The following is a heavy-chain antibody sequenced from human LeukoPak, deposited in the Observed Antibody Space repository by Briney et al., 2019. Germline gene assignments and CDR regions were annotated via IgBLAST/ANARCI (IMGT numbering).Heavy chain of an antibody. Sequence: QPGGSLRLSCAASGFTFGIYEMNCVRQAPGKGLEWVSYISSGGSSKHYADCVRGRFTISRDNAKNSMYLQMNSLRDEDTAVYYCARDIYGSGSYYYYYGMDVWGQGTTVTVSS. V-gene: IGHV3-48*03. D-gene: IGHD3-10*01. J-gene: IGHJ6*02. CDR2: ISSGGSSK. CDR1: GFTFGIYE. CDR3: ARDIYGSGSYYYYYGMDV.